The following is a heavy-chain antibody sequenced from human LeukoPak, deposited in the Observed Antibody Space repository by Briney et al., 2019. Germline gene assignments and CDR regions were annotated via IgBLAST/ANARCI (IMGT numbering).Heavy chain of an antibody. CDR2: INQDGSEI. V-gene: IGHV3-7*01. CDR3: AREASDAFDI. D-gene: IGHD2-2*01. J-gene: IGHJ3*02. Sequence: GGSLRLSCATSRFTFNIYWMSWVRQAPGKGLEWVANINQDGSEIHYVDSVRGRFTISRDNAKNSLYLQMNSLRAEDTAVYYCAREASDAFDIWGQGTMVTVSS. CDR1: RFTFNIYW.